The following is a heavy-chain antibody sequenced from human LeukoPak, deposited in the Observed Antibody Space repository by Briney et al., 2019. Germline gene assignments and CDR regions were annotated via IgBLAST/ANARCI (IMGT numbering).Heavy chain of an antibody. Sequence: GGSLRLACAASGFTFSDYYMSWIRQAPGKWREWVSYISSSGSTIYYADSVKGRFTISRDNAKNSLYLHMNSLRAEDTAVYYCARDDRMRFLEWFPTLLDVWGQGTTVTVSS. V-gene: IGHV3-11*01. J-gene: IGHJ6*02. CDR2: ISSSGSTI. CDR1: GFTFSDYY. D-gene: IGHD3-3*01. CDR3: ARDDRMRFLEWFPTLLDV.